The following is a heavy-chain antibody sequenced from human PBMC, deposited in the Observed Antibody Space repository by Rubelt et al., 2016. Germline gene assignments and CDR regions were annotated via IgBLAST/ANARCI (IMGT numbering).Heavy chain of an antibody. CDR3: AKDSGYGRLDF. V-gene: IGHV3-11*01. J-gene: IGHJ4*02. D-gene: IGHD5-12*01. CDR1: GFIFSDFY. Sequence: GFIFSDFYLSWIRQAPGKGLEWLSYISFDGGITFYAASVKGRFSVSRDNANNSLYLQMNSLRAEDTAMYYCAKDSGYGRLDFWGQGTLVTVSS. CDR2: ISFDGGIT.